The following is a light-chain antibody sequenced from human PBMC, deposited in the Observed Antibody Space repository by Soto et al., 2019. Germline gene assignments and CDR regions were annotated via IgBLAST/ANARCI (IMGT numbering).Light chain of an antibody. J-gene: IGKJ4*01. CDR3: QQHYSDPLT. Sequence: EIVMTQSPDSLAVSLGERATINCKSSQSVLYSSNNKNYLVWYQQKPGQPPKLLIYWASTRESGVPDRFSGSGSGTDFTLTISSLQAEDVAVYYCQQHYSDPLTFGGGTKVEIK. CDR2: WAS. V-gene: IGKV4-1*01. CDR1: QSVLYSSNNKNY.